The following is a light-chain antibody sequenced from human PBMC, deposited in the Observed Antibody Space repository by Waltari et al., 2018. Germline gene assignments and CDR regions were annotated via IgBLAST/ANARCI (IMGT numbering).Light chain of an antibody. CDR1: SSDVGAYNY. Sequence: QSALTQPASVSGSPGQSIIISCTGTSSDVGAYNYVSWYQHRPGTAPKLMIHDVVKRPSVVSSRFSGSKSGNTASLTISGLQAEDEANYYCSSFRGGASWVFGGGTIVTVL. J-gene: IGLJ3*02. CDR2: DVV. V-gene: IGLV2-14*03. CDR3: SSFRGGASWV.